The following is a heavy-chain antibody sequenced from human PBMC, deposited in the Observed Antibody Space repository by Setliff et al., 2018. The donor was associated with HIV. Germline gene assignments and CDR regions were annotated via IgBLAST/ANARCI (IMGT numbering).Heavy chain of an antibody. CDR1: GFSLSTRGVG. D-gene: IGHD2-2*01. J-gene: IGHJ4*02. CDR2: IYWDGDK. V-gene: IGHV2-5*02. CDR3: AHISRVAYVNIKYYFDY. Sequence: SGPTLVNPTQTLTLTCTFSGFSLSTRGVGVGWIRQPPGKALEWLALIYWDGDKRYIPSLRSRLTITKDTSKNQVVLTMTNMDPVDTATYYCAHISRVAYVNIKYYFDYWGQGTLVTVSS.